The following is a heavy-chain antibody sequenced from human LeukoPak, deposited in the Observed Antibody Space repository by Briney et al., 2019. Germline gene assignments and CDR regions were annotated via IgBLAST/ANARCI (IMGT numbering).Heavy chain of an antibody. CDR3: AEGGYNQDFDY. J-gene: IGHJ4*02. Sequence: GGSLRLSCAASGFTFSSYAMSWVRQAPGKGLEWVSDISSTGGSTHYIDSVKGRFTVSRDNSKNTLYLQMNSLRVEDTAVYYCAEGGYNQDFDYWGQGTLVTVSS. CDR1: GFTFSSYA. CDR2: ISSTGGST. D-gene: IGHD1-14*01. V-gene: IGHV3-23*01.